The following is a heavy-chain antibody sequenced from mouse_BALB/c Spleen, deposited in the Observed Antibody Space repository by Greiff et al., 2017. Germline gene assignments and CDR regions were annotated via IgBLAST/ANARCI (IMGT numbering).Heavy chain of an antibody. Sequence: QVHVKQSGAELAKPGASVKMSCKASGYTFTSYWMHWVKQRPGQGLEWIGYINPSTGYTEYNQKFKDKATLTADKSSSTAYMQLSSLTSEDSAVYYCAQDRYYFDYWGQGTTLTVSS. V-gene: IGHV1-7*01. D-gene: IGHD2-14*01. CDR2: INPSTGYT. CDR1: GYTFTSYW. CDR3: AQDRYYFDY. J-gene: IGHJ2*01.